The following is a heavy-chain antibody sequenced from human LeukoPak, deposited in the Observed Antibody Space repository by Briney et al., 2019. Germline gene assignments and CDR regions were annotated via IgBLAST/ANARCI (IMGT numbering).Heavy chain of an antibody. D-gene: IGHD3-22*01. CDR2: INTNTGNP. CDR1: GYTFTSYA. J-gene: IGHJ4*02. Sequence: GASVKVSCKASGYTFTSYAMNWVRQAPGQGLEWMGWINTNTGNPTYAQGFTGRFVFSLDTSVSTAYLQISSLKAEDTAVYYCARSPYYYDSSGYSRAYYFDYWGQGTLVTVSS. V-gene: IGHV7-4-1*02. CDR3: ARSPYYYDSSGYSRAYYFDY.